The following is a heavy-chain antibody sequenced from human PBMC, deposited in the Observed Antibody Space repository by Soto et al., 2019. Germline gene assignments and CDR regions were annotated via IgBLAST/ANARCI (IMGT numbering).Heavy chain of an antibody. J-gene: IGHJ6*02. V-gene: IGHV5-51*01. CDR2: IYPGDSDT. D-gene: IGHD3-3*01. CDR1: GYRFTSYW. CDR3: ARARYYDFWSGYSGNYYYGMDV. Sequence: PGESLKISCKGSGYRFTSYWIGWVRQMPGKGLEWMGIIYPGDSDTRYSPSFQGQVTISADKSISTAYLQWSSLKASDTAMYYCARARYYDFWSGYSGNYYYGMDVWGQGTTVTVSS.